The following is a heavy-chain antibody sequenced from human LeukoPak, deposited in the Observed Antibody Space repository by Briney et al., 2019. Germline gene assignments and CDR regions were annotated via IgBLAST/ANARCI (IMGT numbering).Heavy chain of an antibody. Sequence: SETLSLTCTVSGGSINTYYWSWLRQPPGKGLEWIGYISDSGSPSYNSSLKSRVTISIDTSKKQFSLMLSSVTAADTAINCCARSTQRYCSGGTCFPYWFDPWGRGALVTVSS. CDR1: GGSINTYY. D-gene: IGHD2-15*01. V-gene: IGHV4-59*01. J-gene: IGHJ5*02. CDR2: ISDSGSP. CDR3: ARSTQRYCSGGTCFPYWFDP.